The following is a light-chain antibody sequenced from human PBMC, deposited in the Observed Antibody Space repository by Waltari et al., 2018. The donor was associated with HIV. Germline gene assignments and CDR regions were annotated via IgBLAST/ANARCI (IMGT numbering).Light chain of an antibody. CDR2: DAS. V-gene: IGKV3-11*01. Sequence: EIVLTQSPAILSLSPGERATLSCRASESVSNHLAWYQQKPGQAPRLLIYDASDRASGIPARFSGSGSGPDFTLTISSLEPEDFAVYYCQQRNYWPQIFGQGTKLEIK. J-gene: IGKJ2*01. CDR1: ESVSNH. CDR3: QQRNYWPQI.